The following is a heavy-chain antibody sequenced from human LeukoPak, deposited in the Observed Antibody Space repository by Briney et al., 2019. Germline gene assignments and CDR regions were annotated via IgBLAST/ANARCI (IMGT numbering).Heavy chain of an antibody. J-gene: IGHJ5*02. CDR2: IYYSGST. D-gene: IGHD3-22*01. V-gene: IGHV4-39*07. Sequence: SETLSLTCTVSGGSISSSSYYWGWIRQPPGKGLEWIGSIYYSGSTYYNPSLKSRVTISVDTSKNQFSLKLSSVTAADTAVYYCARGVYYDTSDNWFDPWGQGTLVTVSS. CDR3: ARGVYYDTSDNWFDP. CDR1: GGSISSSSYY.